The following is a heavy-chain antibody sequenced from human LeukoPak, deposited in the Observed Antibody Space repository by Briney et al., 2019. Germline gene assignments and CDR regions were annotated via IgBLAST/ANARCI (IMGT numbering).Heavy chain of an antibody. CDR2: IRYDGSNK. CDR3: ARDPHYDFWSGYYSLDAFDI. CDR1: GFIFSSYG. J-gene: IGHJ3*02. V-gene: IGHV3-30*02. Sequence: GGSLRLSCAASGFIFSSYGMYWVRQAPGKGLEWVAFIRYDGSNKYYADSVKGRFTISRDNSKNTLYLQMNSLRAEDTAVYYCARDPHYDFWSGYYSLDAFDIWGQGTMVTVSS. D-gene: IGHD3-3*01.